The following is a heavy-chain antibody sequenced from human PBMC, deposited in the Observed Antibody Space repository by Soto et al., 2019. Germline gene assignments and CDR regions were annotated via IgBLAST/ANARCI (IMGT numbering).Heavy chain of an antibody. CDR1: GGSISSYC. V-gene: IGHV4-59*08. J-gene: IGHJ4*02. D-gene: IGHD2-15*01. Sequence: QVQLQESGPGLVKPSETLSLTCTVSGGSISSYCWSWIRQPPGKGLEWIGYIYYSGGTNYNPSLKSRVTISVDTSKNQFSLKLSSVTAADTAVYYCARRWGSAAAYWGQGTLVTVSS. CDR3: ARRWGSAAAY. CDR2: IYYSGGT.